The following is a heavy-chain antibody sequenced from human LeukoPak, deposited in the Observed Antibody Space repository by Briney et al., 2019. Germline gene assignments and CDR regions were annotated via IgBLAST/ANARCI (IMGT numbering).Heavy chain of an antibody. CDR2: ISGSGGST. V-gene: IGHV3-23*01. D-gene: IGHD3-3*01. Sequence: SGYTFSSYAMSWVRQAPGKGLEWVSAISGSGGSTYYADSVKGRFTISRDNSKNTLYLQMNSLRAEDTAVYYCAKEWRFLEWLLLDWGQGTLVTVSS. CDR1: GYTFSSYA. J-gene: IGHJ4*02. CDR3: AKEWRFLEWLLLD.